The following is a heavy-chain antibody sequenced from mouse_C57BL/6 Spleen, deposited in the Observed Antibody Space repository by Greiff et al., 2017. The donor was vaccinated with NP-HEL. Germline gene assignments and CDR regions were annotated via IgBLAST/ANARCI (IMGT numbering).Heavy chain of an antibody. CDR3: AHGSPWFAY. CDR1: GYAFSSSW. Sequence: QVQLQQSGPELVKPGASVKISCKASGYAFSSSWMNWVKQRPGKGLEWIGRIYPGDGDTNYNGKFKGKATLTADKSSSTAYMQLSSLTSEDSAVYFCAHGSPWFAYWGQGTLVTVSA. D-gene: IGHD2-2*01. J-gene: IGHJ3*01. CDR2: IYPGDGDT. V-gene: IGHV1-82*01.